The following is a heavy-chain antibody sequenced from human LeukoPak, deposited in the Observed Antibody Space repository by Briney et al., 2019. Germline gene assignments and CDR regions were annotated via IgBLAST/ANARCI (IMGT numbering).Heavy chain of an antibody. J-gene: IGHJ4*02. D-gene: IGHD3-22*01. V-gene: IGHV4-4*02. CDR2: VNLQGST. CDR3: ARLAYYYDSSGYWYYFDY. Sequence: SETLSLTCGVSGGSISNTNWWTWVRQPPGEGLEWIGEVNLQGSTNYNPSLKSRVAISVDKSENHISLKLTSVTAADTAVYYCARLAYYYDSSGYWYYFDYWGQGTLVTVSS. CDR1: GGSISNTNW.